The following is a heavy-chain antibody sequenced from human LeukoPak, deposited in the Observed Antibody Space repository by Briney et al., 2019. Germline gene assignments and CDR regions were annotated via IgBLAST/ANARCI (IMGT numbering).Heavy chain of an antibody. J-gene: IGHJ3*02. V-gene: IGHV1-2*02. CDR2: INPNSGGT. CDR3: ARDPHRPRHGAFDI. Sequence: GASVKVPCKASGYTFTGYYMHWVRQAPGQGLEWMGWINPNSGGTNYAQKFQGRVTMTRDTSISTAYMELSRLRSDDTAVYYCARDPHRPRHGAFDIWGQGTTVTVSS. CDR1: GYTFTGYY.